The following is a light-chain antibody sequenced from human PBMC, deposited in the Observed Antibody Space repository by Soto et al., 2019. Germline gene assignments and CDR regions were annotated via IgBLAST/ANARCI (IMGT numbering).Light chain of an antibody. V-gene: IGKV3-11*02. CDR1: QSVSND. CDR2: YAS. J-gene: IGKJ1*01. CDR3: QQRSNWPWT. Sequence: EIVLTQSPATLSLSPGDKATLSCRASQSVSNDLAWYQQKPGQAPRLLIYYASIRATGIPARFSGTGSERDFTLTITSLEPEDFAVYYCQQRSNWPWTFGQGTKVEIK.